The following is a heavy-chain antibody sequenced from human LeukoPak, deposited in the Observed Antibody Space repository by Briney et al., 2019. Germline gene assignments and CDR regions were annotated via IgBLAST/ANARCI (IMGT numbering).Heavy chain of an antibody. D-gene: IGHD6-13*01. CDR2: INHSGST. Sequence: SETLSLTCAVYGGSFSGYYWSWIRQPPGKGLEWIGEINHSGSTNYNPSLKSRVTISVDTSKNQFSLKLSSVTAADTAVYYCARGSVTAAVRYWDQGTLVTVSS. V-gene: IGHV4-34*01. CDR1: GGSFSGYY. CDR3: ARGSVTAAVRY. J-gene: IGHJ4*02.